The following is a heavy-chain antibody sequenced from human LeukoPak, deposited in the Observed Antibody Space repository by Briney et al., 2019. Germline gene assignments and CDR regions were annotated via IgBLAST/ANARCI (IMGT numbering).Heavy chain of an antibody. CDR3: AKDKRQLKALPDY. D-gene: IGHD6-13*01. J-gene: IGHJ4*02. CDR1: GFTFSSYG. Sequence: GGSLRLSCAASGFTFSSYGMHWVRQAPGKGLEWVAFIRYDGSNKYYADSVEGRFTISRDNSKNTLYLQMNSLRAEDTVVYYCAKDKRQLKALPDYWGQGTLVTVSS. CDR2: IRYDGSNK. V-gene: IGHV3-30*02.